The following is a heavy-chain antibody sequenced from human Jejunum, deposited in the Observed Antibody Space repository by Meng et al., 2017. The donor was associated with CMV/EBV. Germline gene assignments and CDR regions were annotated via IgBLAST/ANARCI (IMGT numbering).Heavy chain of an antibody. J-gene: IGHJ4*02. Sequence: QGLLQESGQGLVQTSQTLSLPCSVSGGSMCSGDYYWSWIRQPPGKGLEWIGYIHDTGSTSHNPSPKSRVDISLGTSKNQFSLTLNSVTAEDTAVYFCARGSIFVSFDSWGQGTLVTVSS. CDR2: IHDTGST. V-gene: IGHV4-30-4*08. CDR1: GGSMCSGDYY. CDR3: ARGSIFVSFDS. D-gene: IGHD3-3*01.